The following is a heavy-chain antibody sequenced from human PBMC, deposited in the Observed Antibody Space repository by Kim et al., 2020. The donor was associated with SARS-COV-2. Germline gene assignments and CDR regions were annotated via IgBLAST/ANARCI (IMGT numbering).Heavy chain of an antibody. CDR2: NT. CDR3: AAGKLLLDV. D-gene: IGHD1-26*01. V-gene: IGHV1-58*01. J-gene: IGHJ6*02. Sequence: NTNYAQKFQERVTITRDMSTSTAYMELSSLRSEDTAVYYCAAGKLLLDVWGQGTTVTVSS.